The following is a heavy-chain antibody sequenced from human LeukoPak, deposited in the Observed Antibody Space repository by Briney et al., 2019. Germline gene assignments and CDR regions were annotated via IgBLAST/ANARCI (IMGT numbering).Heavy chain of an antibody. D-gene: IGHD6-13*01. CDR1: GGSISSYY. J-gene: IGHJ4*02. CDR3: ARVSDRSSWPIY. V-gene: IGHV4-59*12. CDR2: IYYSGST. Sequence: SETLSLTCTVSGGSISSYYWSWIRQPPGKGLEWIGYIYYSGSTNYNPSLKSRVTISVDTSKNQFSLKLSSVTAADTAVYYCARVSDRSSWPIYWGQGTLVTVSS.